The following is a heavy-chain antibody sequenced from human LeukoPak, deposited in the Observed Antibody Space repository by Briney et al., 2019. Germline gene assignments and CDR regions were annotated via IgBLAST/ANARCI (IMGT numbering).Heavy chain of an antibody. V-gene: IGHV4-34*01. J-gene: IGHJ6*03. CDR1: GGSFSGYY. D-gene: IGHD2-15*01. CDR3: ARGRYCSGGSCYYYMDV. CDR2: INHSGST. Sequence: SETLSLTCAVYGGSFSGYYWSWIRQPPGKGLEWIGEINHSGSTNYNPSLKSRVTISVDTSKNQFSLKLSSVTAADTAVYYCARGRYCSGGSCYYYMDVWGKGTTVTVSS.